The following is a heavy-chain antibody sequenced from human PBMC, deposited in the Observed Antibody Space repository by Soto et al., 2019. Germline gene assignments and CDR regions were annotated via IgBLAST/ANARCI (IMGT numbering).Heavy chain of an antibody. V-gene: IGHV3-30*03. CDR3: ALTRRSSLLAVAGPGFEY. J-gene: IGHJ4*02. Sequence: GSLRLSCAASGFNFGVFGMHWVRQAPGKGLEWLSVLSYEGSEEYYADSVRGRFTISRDNSKNTLFLQMDSLRVDDTGVYYCALTRRSSLLAVAGPGFEYWGQGTLVTVFS. CDR2: LSYEGSEE. CDR1: GFNFGVFG. D-gene: IGHD6-19*01.